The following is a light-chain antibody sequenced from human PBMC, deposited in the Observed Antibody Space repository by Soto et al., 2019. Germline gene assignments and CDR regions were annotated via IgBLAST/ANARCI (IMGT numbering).Light chain of an antibody. CDR3: QQRFSSPWT. CDR1: QSISSY. V-gene: IGKV1-39*01. Sequence: DIQMTQSPSSLSASVGDRVTITCRASQSISSYLHWYQQKPGKAPKLLIYAASSLQSGVPSRLSGSGSGTDVTLTISSLQPEDFATYYCQQRFSSPWTFGQGTKVEIK. CDR2: AAS. J-gene: IGKJ1*01.